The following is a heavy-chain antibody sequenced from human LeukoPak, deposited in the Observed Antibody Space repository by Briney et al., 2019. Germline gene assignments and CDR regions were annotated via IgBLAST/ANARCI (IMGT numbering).Heavy chain of an antibody. CDR3: ARAGYSDYDYPLDGFDI. Sequence: ASVKVSCKAFGYTFTSNYMHWVRQAPGQGPEWMGVISPSGGSTTYAQKFQGRVTLTRDMSTSTDYLGLSSLRSEDTAVYYCARAGYSDYDYPLDGFDIWGQGTMVTVSS. CDR1: GYTFTSNY. V-gene: IGHV1-46*01. CDR2: ISPSGGST. D-gene: IGHD5-12*01. J-gene: IGHJ3*02.